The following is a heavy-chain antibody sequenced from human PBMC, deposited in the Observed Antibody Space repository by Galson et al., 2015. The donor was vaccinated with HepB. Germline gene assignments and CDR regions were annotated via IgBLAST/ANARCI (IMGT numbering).Heavy chain of an antibody. CDR2: SSGSGDSS. CDR1: GFSLRSYA. V-gene: IGHV3-23*01. D-gene: IGHD3-10*01. CDR3: AKESMGSGSLTFDS. Sequence: SLRLSCAASGFSLRSYAMSWVRQAPGKGLEWVSASSGSGDSSYYADSVRGRFTISRDNSKNALYLQMNSLSAEDTAVYYCAKESMGSGSLTFDSWGQGTLVSVSS. J-gene: IGHJ4*02.